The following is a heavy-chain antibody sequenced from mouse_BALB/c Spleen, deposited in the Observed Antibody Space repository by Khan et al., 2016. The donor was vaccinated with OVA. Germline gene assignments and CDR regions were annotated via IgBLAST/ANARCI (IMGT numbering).Heavy chain of an antibody. J-gene: IGHJ3*01. CDR3: ARLGPGFTY. V-gene: IGHV3-2*02. CDR2: ISYSGST. D-gene: IGHD4-1*01. CDR1: GYSITSDYA. Sequence: EVQLQESGPGLVKPSQSLSLTYSVAGYSITSDYAWNWIRQFPGNKLEWMGYISYSGSTSYNPSLKSRISITRDTSKNQFFLQLNSVTTEDTATYYCARLGPGFTYWGQGTLVTVSA.